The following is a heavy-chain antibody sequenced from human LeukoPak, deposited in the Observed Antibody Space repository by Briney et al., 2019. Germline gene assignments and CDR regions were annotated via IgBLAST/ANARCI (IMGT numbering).Heavy chain of an antibody. V-gene: IGHV3-48*03. CDR1: GFTFSSYE. D-gene: IGHD5-18*01. Sequence: QPGGSLRLSCAASGFTFSSYEMNWVRQAPGKGLEWVSYISSSGSTMYYADSVKGRFTISRDNAKNSLYLQMNSLRAEDTAVYYCARDGRVGYKIQPLDYWGQGTLVTVSS. CDR2: ISSSGSTM. CDR3: ARDGRVGYKIQPLDY. J-gene: IGHJ4*02.